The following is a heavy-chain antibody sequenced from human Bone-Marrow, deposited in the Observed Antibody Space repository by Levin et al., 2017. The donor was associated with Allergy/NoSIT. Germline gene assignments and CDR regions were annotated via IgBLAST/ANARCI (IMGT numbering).Heavy chain of an antibody. CDR1: GFSFSDYY. Sequence: GESLKISCVASGFSFSDYYMAWIRRAPGKGLEWVSYITTTEYYADSVKGRFTISRDNAKNSLSLQMDSLRAEDTAVYYCARHNATYPFGDWGQGTLVTVSS. CDR2: ITTTE. D-gene: IGHD2-21*01. J-gene: IGHJ4*02. V-gene: IGHV3-11*01. CDR3: ARHNATYPFGD.